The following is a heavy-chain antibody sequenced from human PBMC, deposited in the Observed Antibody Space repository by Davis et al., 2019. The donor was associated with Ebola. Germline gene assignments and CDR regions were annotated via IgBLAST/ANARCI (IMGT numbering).Heavy chain of an antibody. CDR1: GGSFSGYY. D-gene: IGHD3-3*01. Sequence: SETLSLTCAVYGGSFSGYYWSWIRQPPGKGLEWIGSIYYSGSTYYNPSLKSRVTISVDTSKNQFSLKLSSVTATDTAVYYCATGGILEWLWSWFDPWGQGTLVTVSS. CDR2: IYYSGST. V-gene: IGHV4-34*01. J-gene: IGHJ5*02. CDR3: ATGGILEWLWSWFDP.